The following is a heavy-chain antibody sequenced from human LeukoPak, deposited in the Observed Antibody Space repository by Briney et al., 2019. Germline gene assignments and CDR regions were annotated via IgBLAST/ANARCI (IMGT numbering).Heavy chain of an antibody. CDR2: IYYSGST. Sequence: SETLSLTCTVSGGSISSYYWSWIRQPPGKGLEWIGYIYYSGSTNYNPSLKSRVTISVDTSKNQFSLKLSSVTAADTAVYYCARARSGSWSYFDYWGQGTLVTVSS. CDR1: GGSISSYY. CDR3: ARARSGSWSYFDY. J-gene: IGHJ4*02. D-gene: IGHD3-10*01. V-gene: IGHV4-59*08.